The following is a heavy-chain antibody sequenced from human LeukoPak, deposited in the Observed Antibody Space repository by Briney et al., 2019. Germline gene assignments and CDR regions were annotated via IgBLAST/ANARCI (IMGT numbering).Heavy chain of an antibody. CDR1: GFTFSSYG. D-gene: IGHD4-17*01. J-gene: IGHJ4*02. Sequence: GGSLRLSCAASGFTFSSYGMHWVRQAPGKGLEWVAVIWYDGSNKYYADSVKGRFTISRDNSKNTLYLQMNSLRAEDTAVYYCARDFSTVTTSADYWGQGTLVTVSS. CDR3: ARDFSTVTTSADY. V-gene: IGHV3-33*01. CDR2: IWYDGSNK.